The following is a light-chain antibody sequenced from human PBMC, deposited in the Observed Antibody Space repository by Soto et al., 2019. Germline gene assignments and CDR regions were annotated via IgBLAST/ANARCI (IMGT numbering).Light chain of an antibody. V-gene: IGLV2-23*01. CDR2: EDS. CDR3: WSYAGSRASGV. J-gene: IGLJ3*02. CDR1: SSDAGNYNF. Sequence: QSVLTQPASVSGSPGQSITISCTGTSSDAGNYNFLSWYQQHPGKAPKVIIYEDSTRPSGVSNRISGSKSGNTASLTISGVQAEEEGDYYCWSYAGSRASGVFGGGTKLTVL.